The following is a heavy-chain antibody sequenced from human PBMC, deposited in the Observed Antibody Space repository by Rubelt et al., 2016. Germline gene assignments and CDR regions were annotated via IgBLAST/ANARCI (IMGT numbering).Heavy chain of an antibody. J-gene: IGHJ5*02. Sequence: QVQLQQSGPGLVKPSETLSLTCTVSGGSISSYYWSWIRQPPGKGLEWIGYIYYSGSTNYNPSLKSRVTISVDTSKNQLSLKLSSVTAADTAVYYCARVLVGATPGGWFDPWGQGTLVTVSS. CDR3: ARVLVGATPGGWFDP. CDR2: IYYSGST. CDR1: GGSISSYY. V-gene: IGHV4-59*01. D-gene: IGHD1-26*01.